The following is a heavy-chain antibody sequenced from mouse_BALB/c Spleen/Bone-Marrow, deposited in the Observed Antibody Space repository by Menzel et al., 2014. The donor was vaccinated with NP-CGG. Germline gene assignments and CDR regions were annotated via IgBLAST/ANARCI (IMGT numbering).Heavy chain of an antibody. Sequence: EVQLGESGPGLVKPSQSLSLTCSVTGYSITSGYYWNWIRQFPGNKLEWMGYISYDGSNNYNPSLKNRISITRDTSKNQFFLKLNSVTTEDTATYYCAKMGYAMDYWGQGTSVTVSS. CDR3: AKMGYAMDY. J-gene: IGHJ4*01. CDR1: GYSITSGYY. CDR2: ISYDGSN. V-gene: IGHV3-6*02.